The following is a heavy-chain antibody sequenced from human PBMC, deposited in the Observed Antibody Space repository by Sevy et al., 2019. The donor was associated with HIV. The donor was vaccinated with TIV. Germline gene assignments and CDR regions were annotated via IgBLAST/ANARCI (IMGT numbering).Heavy chain of an antibody. V-gene: IGHV4-59*08. Sequence: SETLSLTCTVSGDSITSLYWNWIRQPPGKGLEWIATIDYNGPINYNPSLQSRVTLSLDTSKNQFSLRVSSVTAADTAMYYCAGGNAWGRGYSWGQGTLVTVSS. CDR2: IDYNGPI. J-gene: IGHJ4*02. CDR3: AGGNAWGRGYS. CDR1: GDSITSLY. D-gene: IGHD3-16*01.